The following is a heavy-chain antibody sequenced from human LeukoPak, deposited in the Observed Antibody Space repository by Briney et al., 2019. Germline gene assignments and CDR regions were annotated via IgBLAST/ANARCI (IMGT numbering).Heavy chain of an antibody. CDR2: ISGDGSIT. V-gene: IGHV3-23*01. D-gene: IGHD6-19*01. CDR1: GFTFSLYA. CDR3: AREISNGWGYFDY. J-gene: IGHJ4*02. Sequence: GGSLRLSCAPSGFTFSLYAMTWVRQAPGKGLEWVSDISGDGSITYYADSVRGRFTISRDNSNNRLYLQMNSLRAEDTAIYYCAREISNGWGYFDYWGRGSLVIVSP.